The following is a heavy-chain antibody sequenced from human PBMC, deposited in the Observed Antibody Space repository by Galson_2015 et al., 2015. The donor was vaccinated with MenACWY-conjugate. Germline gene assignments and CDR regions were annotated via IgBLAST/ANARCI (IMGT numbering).Heavy chain of an antibody. CDR1: GFSFTSYY. CDR3: ARRGLMGYALNSYYGMDV. Sequence: QSGAEVKKPGESLRISCKASGFSFTSYYINWVRQMPGKGLEWMGRIDPSDSYTNYSPSFQGHVTISADKSIGTAFPQWSSLKASDTAIYYCARRGLMGYALNSYYGMDVWGQGTTVTVSS. J-gene: IGHJ6*02. CDR2: IDPSDSYT. D-gene: IGHD2-8*01. V-gene: IGHV5-10-1*01.